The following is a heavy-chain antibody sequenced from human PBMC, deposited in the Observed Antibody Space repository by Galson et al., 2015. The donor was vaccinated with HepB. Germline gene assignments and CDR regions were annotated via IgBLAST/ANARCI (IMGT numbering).Heavy chain of an antibody. D-gene: IGHD3-10*01. CDR3: ARDLIPNGSGSWGWFDP. V-gene: IGHV1-3*01. Sequence: SVKVSCKASGYTFTSYAMHWVRQAPGQRLEWMGWINAGNGDTKYSQKFQGRVTITRDTSASTAYMELSSLRSEDTAVYYCARDLIPNGSGSWGWFDPWGQGTLVTVSS. J-gene: IGHJ5*02. CDR2: INAGNGDT. CDR1: GYTFTSYA.